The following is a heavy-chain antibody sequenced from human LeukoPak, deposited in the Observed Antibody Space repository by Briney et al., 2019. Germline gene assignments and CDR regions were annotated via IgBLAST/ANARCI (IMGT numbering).Heavy chain of an antibody. V-gene: IGHV4-34*01. D-gene: IGHD3-22*01. CDR2: INHSGST. CDR3: ARGRRITMIVVASPAKHNWFDP. CDR1: GGSFSGYY. Sequence: SGTLSLTCAVYGGSFSGYYWSWIRQPPGKGLEWIGEINHSGSTNYNPSLKSRVTISVDTSKNQFSLKLSSVTAADTAVYYCARGRRITMIVVASPAKHNWFDPWGQGTLVTVSS. J-gene: IGHJ5*02.